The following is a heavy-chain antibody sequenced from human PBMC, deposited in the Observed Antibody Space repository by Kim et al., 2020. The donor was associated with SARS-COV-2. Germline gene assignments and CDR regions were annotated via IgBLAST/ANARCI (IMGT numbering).Heavy chain of an antibody. CDR3: ARFLGGDLYYYYYGMDV. V-gene: IGHV1-18*01. J-gene: IGHJ6*02. Sequence: ASVKVSCKASGYTFTSYGISWVRQAPGQGLEWMGWISAYNGNTNYAQKLQGRVTMTTDTSTSTAYMELRSLRSDDTAVYYCARFLGGDLYYYYYGMDVWGQGTTVTVSS. CDR1: GYTFTSYG. CDR2: ISAYNGNT. D-gene: IGHD2-21*01.